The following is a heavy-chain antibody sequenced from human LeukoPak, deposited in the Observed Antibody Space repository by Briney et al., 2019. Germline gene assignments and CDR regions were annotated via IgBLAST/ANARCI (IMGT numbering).Heavy chain of an antibody. CDR1: GYTFTSYG. CDR3: ARGEMVRGAPLWYFDY. D-gene: IGHD3-10*01. CDR2: ISAYNGNT. Sequence: GASVKVSCKASGYTFTSYGISWVRQAPGQGLEWMGWISAYNGNTNYAQKLQGRVTMTTDTSTSTAYMELRSLRSDDTAVYYCARGEMVRGAPLWYFDYWGQGTLVTVSS. J-gene: IGHJ4*02. V-gene: IGHV1-18*01.